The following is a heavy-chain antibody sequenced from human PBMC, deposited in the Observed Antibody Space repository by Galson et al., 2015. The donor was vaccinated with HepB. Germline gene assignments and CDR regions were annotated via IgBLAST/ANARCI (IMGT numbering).Heavy chain of an antibody. D-gene: IGHD3-10*01. V-gene: IGHV3-33*08. CDR2: IWYDGSNK. CDR3: TRQPKFGESRGWFDP. Sequence: SLRLSCAASGFTFSSYGMHWVRQAPGKGLEWVAVIWYDGSNKYYADSVKGRFTISRDNSKNSLYLQMNSLKTEDTAVYYCTRQPKFGESRGWFDPWGQGTLVTVSS. J-gene: IGHJ5*02. CDR1: GFTFSSYG.